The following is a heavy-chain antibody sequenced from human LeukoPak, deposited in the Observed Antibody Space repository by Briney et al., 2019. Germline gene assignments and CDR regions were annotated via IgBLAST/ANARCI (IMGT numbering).Heavy chain of an antibody. J-gene: IGHJ4*02. D-gene: IGHD6-6*01. CDR3: ARAPERGGHSSSPDY. CDR2: IYISGTT. CDR1: GFTFSSYS. V-gene: IGHV3-53*01. Sequence: GGSLRLSCAASGFTFSSYSMNWVRQAPGKGLEWVSVIYISGTTYYADSVKGRFTISRDNSKNTLYLQMNSLRADDTAVYYCARAPERGGHSSSPDYWGQGTLVTVSS.